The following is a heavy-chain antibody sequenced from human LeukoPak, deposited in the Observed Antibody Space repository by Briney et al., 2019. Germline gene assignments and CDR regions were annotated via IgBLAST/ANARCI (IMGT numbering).Heavy chain of an antibody. CDR2: VIPILGIA. D-gene: IGHD5-24*01. CDR1: GGTFSSYA. V-gene: IGHV1-69*04. J-gene: IGHJ4*02. Sequence: GASVKVSCKASGGTFSSYAISWVRQAPGQGLEWMGRVIPILGIANYAQKFQGRVTITADKSTSTAYMELSSLRSEDTAVYYCARGMATITPRTFDYWGQGTLVTVSS. CDR3: ARGMATITPRTFDY.